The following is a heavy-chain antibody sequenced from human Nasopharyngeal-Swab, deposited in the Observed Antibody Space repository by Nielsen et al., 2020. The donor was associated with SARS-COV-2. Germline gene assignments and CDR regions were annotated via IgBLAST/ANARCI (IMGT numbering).Heavy chain of an antibody. V-gene: IGHV3-30*02. Sequence: VRQAAGKGLEWVAFIRYDGTDIYYGDSVRGRFTISRDNSKNTLYLQVNSLRAEDTAVYYCAKGRGDIVVVPAAIPEYFRHWGQGTLVTVSS. D-gene: IGHD2-2*01. J-gene: IGHJ1*01. CDR3: AKGRGDIVVVPAAIPEYFRH. CDR2: IRYDGTDI.